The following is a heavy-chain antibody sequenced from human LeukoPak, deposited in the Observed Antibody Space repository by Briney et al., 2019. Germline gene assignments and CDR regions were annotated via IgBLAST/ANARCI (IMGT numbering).Heavy chain of an antibody. D-gene: IGHD3-16*01. CDR3: ARVIGGGDDPIRLDH. J-gene: IGHJ4*02. CDR1: GYTFTGYY. V-gene: IGHV1-2*02. CDR2: INPNSGGT. Sequence: ASLKVSCKTSGYTFTGYYMHWVRQAPGQGLEWMGWINPNSGGTNYAQKFQGRVTMTRDTSISTAHLELSRLRSDDTAIYYCARVIGGGDDPIRLDHWGQGTLVTVSS.